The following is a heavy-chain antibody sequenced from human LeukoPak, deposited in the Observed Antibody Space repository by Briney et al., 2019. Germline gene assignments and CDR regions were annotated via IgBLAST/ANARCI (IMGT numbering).Heavy chain of an antibody. CDR3: ARGVRYSSSCKEFDY. Sequence: GGSLRLSCAASGFTFSSYGMHWVRQAPGKGLEWVVVIWYDGSNKYYADSVKGRFTISRDNSKNTLYLQMNSLRAEDTAVYYCARGVRYSSSCKEFDYWGQGTLVTVSS. V-gene: IGHV3-33*01. J-gene: IGHJ4*02. D-gene: IGHD6-13*01. CDR1: GFTFSSYG. CDR2: IWYDGSNK.